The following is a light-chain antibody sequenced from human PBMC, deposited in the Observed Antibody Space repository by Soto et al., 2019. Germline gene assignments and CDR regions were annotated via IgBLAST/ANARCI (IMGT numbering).Light chain of an antibody. CDR1: HSVLYNYNNKNY. Sequence: DIWITHPPFYLAVSLTEASAINSNSVHSVLYNYNNKNYLAWYQHKPGQPPKLLLYWASTRESGVPDRFSGSGSETDFTLTISSLQAEDVAVYYCQQYYSTWTFGQGTKVDI. J-gene: IGKJ1*01. V-gene: IGKV4-1*01. CDR3: QQYYSTWT. CDR2: WAS.